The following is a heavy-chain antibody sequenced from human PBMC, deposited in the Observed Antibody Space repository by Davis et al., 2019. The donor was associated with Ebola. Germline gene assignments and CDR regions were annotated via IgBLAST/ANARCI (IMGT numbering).Heavy chain of an antibody. J-gene: IGHJ4*02. Sequence: PGGSLRLSCAASGFTFDDYAMHWVRQAPGKGLEWVSGISWNSGSIGYADSVKGRFTISRDNSKNTLYLQMNSLRAEDTAVYYCARDSSSRLWGGFQYYFDYWGQGTLVTVSS. D-gene: IGHD6-13*01. CDR2: ISWNSGSI. V-gene: IGHV3-9*01. CDR1: GFTFDDYA. CDR3: ARDSSSRLWGGFQYYFDY.